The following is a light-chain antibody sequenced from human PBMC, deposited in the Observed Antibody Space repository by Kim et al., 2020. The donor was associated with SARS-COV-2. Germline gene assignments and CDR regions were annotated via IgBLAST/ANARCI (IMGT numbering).Light chain of an antibody. CDR1: PSVSSY. CDR3: QQRSNWPPYS. CDR2: DAS. J-gene: IGKJ2*03. Sequence: LFPGERATHPCRASPSVSSYFAWYQQKPGQAPRLLIYDASNRATGIPARFSGSGSGTDFTLTISSLESEDFAVYYCQQRSNWPPYSFGQGTKLEI. V-gene: IGKV3-11*01.